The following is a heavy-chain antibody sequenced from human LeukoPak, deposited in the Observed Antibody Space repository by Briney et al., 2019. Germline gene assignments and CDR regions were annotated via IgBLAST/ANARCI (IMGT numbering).Heavy chain of an antibody. CDR1: RFTFSNAW. CDR2: IKSIVNGGTI. J-gene: IGHJ4*02. D-gene: IGHD1-26*01. CDR3: TTWDYVDY. Sequence: GGSLRLSCVGSRFTFSNAWMSWVRQAPGKGLEWVGRIKSIVNGGTIDYAAPVKGRFTISRDDSKNTLYLQMNSLKTEDTAVYYCTTWDYVDYWGQGTLVTVSS. V-gene: IGHV3-15*01.